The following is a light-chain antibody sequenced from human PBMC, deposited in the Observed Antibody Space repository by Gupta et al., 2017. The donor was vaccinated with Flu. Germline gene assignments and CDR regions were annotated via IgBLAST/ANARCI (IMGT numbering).Light chain of an antibody. Sequence: QAVVTQEPSLTVSPGATVTLTCGSSTGAVTSGHYPYWFQQKPGQAPRTLIYDTSNKPAWTPARFSGSLRGGTAALTLSGAQPEDEAEYYCLLSYSGAHVVFGGGTKLTVL. V-gene: IGLV7-46*01. CDR1: TGAVTSGHY. J-gene: IGLJ2*01. CDR3: LLSYSGAHVV. CDR2: DTS.